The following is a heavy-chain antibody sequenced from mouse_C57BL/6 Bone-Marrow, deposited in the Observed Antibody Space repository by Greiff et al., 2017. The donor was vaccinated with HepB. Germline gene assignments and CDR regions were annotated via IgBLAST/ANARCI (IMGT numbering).Heavy chain of an antibody. CDR3: TTLYGYSFYWYFGV. J-gene: IGHJ1*03. CDR2: IDPENGDT. Sequence: VQLQQSGAELVRPGASVKLSCTASGFNIKDDYMHWVKQRPEQGLEWIGWIDPENGDTEYASKFQGKATITADTSSNTAYLQLSSLTSEDTAVYYCTTLYGYSFYWYFGVWGTGTAVTVSS. D-gene: IGHD2-2*01. V-gene: IGHV14-4*01. CDR1: GFNIKDDY.